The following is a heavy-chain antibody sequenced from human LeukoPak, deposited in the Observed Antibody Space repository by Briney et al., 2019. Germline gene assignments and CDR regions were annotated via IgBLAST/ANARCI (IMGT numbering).Heavy chain of an antibody. CDR2: INSDGSST. J-gene: IGHJ5*02. D-gene: IGHD2-15*01. Sequence: GGSLRLSCAASGFTFSSYWMHWVRQAPGKGLVWVSRINSDGSSTSYADSVKGRFTISRVNAKNTLYLQMNSLRAEDTAVYYCARVIGYCSGGSCFNWFDPWGQGTLVTVSS. CDR1: GFTFSSYW. V-gene: IGHV3-74*01. CDR3: ARVIGYCSGGSCFNWFDP.